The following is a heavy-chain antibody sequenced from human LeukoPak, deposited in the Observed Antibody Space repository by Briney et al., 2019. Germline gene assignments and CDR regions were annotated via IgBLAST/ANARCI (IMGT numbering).Heavy chain of an antibody. Sequence: SETLSLTCTVSGGSISSYYWSWIRQPPGKGLEWIGYIYYSGSTNYNPSLKSRVTISVDTSKNQFSLKLSSVTAADTAVYYCARGGDDYGEYVPFDYWGQGTLVTVSS. V-gene: IGHV4-59*01. J-gene: IGHJ4*02. D-gene: IGHD4-17*01. CDR1: GGSISSYY. CDR3: ARGGDDYGEYVPFDY. CDR2: IYYSGST.